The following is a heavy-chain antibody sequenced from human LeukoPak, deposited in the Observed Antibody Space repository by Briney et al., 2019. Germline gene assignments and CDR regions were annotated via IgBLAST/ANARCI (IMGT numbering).Heavy chain of an antibody. Sequence: GGSLSLSCAASGFTFSSYGMHWVRQAPGKGLEWVAVIWYDGSNKYYADSVKGRFTISRDNAKNSLYLQMNSLRAEDTAVYYCARVNYYDSSGYYSYWGQGTLVTVSS. D-gene: IGHD3-22*01. CDR3: ARVNYYDSSGYYSY. J-gene: IGHJ4*02. V-gene: IGHV3-33*03. CDR2: IWYDGSNK. CDR1: GFTFSSYG.